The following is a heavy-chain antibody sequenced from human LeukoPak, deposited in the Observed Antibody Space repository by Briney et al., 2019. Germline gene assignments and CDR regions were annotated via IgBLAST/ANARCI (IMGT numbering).Heavy chain of an antibody. Sequence: ASVKVSCKASGYTFTGYYMHWVRQAPGQGLEWMGWINPNSGGTNYAQKFQGRVTMTRDTSISTAYMELSRLRSDDTAVYYCARSNPLWSGYPFDYWGQGTLVTVSS. V-gene: IGHV1-2*02. J-gene: IGHJ4*02. CDR1: GYTFTGYY. CDR2: INPNSGGT. D-gene: IGHD3-3*01. CDR3: ARSNPLWSGYPFDY.